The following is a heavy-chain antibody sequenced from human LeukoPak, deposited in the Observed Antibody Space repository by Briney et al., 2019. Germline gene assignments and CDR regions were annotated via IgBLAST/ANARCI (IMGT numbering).Heavy chain of an antibody. Sequence: ASVKVFCKASGYTFTGYYMHWVRQAPGQGLEWMGWINPNSGGTNYAQKFQGRVTMTRDTSISTAYMELSRLRSDDTAVYYCAVLYDSSGYFLGAFDIWGQGTMVTVSS. CDR3: AVLYDSSGYFLGAFDI. V-gene: IGHV1-2*02. CDR2: INPNSGGT. CDR1: GYTFTGYY. J-gene: IGHJ3*02. D-gene: IGHD3-22*01.